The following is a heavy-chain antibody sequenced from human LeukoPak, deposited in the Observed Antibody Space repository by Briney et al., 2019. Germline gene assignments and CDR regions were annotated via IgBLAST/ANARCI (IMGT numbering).Heavy chain of an antibody. CDR3: GKARYDSSGYYTYFDY. D-gene: IGHD3-22*01. Sequence: PRGSLRLSCAASGFTFSSYWMHWVRQAPGKGLVWVSRINSDGSSTSYADSVKGRFTISRDNAKNTLHLQMSSLRTEDTAVYYCGKARYDSSGYYTYFDYWGQGTLVTVSS. J-gene: IGHJ4*02. CDR1: GFTFSSYW. CDR2: INSDGSST. V-gene: IGHV3-74*01.